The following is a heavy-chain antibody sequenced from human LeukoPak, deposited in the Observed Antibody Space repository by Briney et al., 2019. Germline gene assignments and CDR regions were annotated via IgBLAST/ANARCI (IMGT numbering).Heavy chain of an antibody. J-gene: IGHJ6*02. V-gene: IGHV6-1*01. CDR2: TYYRSKWYN. CDR1: GDSVSSNSAT. CDR3: ARTIGFDNGMYV. Sequence: SQTLSLTCAISGDSVSSNSATWTWIRQSPSRGLEWLGRTYYRSKWYNDYAVSVKSRISIKPDTSKNQFSLQLNFVTPEDTAVYYCARTIGFDNGMYVWGQGTTVTVSS. D-gene: IGHD2-15*01.